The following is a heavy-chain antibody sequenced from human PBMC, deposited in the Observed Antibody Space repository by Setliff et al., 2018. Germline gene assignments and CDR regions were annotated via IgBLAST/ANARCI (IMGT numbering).Heavy chain of an antibody. CDR1: RFTFSGKS. D-gene: IGHD3-3*01. V-gene: IGHV3-7*03. J-gene: IGHJ4*02. CDR2: IMQDGGAQ. Sequence: GGSLRLSCSASRFTFSGKSMHWVRRAPGKGLEWVANIMQDGGAQYYLDSVKGRFTVSRDNSNNTLYLHMSSLRAEDTAVYFCARIFLYGTSWYFDNWGQGTLVTVSS. CDR3: ARIFLYGTSWYFDN.